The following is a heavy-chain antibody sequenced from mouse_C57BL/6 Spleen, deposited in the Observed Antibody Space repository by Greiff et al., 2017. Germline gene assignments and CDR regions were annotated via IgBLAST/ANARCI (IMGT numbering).Heavy chain of an antibody. V-gene: IGHV14-3*01. CDR3: TRHPHPGYYFDY. CDR1: GFNITNTY. J-gene: IGHJ2*01. CDR2: IDPANGST. Sequence: VQLQQSVAELVRPGASVKLSCTASGFNITNTYMHWVKQRPEQGLEWIGRIDPANGSTNYDPKFQGKATITVDTSSNTAYLQSSSLTSEYTATYCCTRHPHPGYYFDYWGQGTTLTVSS.